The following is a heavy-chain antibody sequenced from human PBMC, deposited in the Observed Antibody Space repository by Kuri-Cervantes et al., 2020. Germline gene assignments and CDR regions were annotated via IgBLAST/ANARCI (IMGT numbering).Heavy chain of an antibody. D-gene: IGHD3-9*01. CDR2: INHSGST. CDR1: GGSISSSNW. Sequence: GSLRLSCAVSGGSISSSNWWSWIRQPPGKGLEWIGEINHSGSTNYNPSLKSRVTISVDTSKNQFSLKLSSVTAADTAVYYCARGARIRGRYFYWLTRYYFDYWGQGTLVTVSS. CDR3: ARGARIRGRYFYWLTRYYFDY. J-gene: IGHJ4*02. V-gene: IGHV4-4*02.